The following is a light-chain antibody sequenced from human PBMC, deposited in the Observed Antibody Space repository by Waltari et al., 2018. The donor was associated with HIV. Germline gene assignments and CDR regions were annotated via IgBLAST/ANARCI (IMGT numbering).Light chain of an antibody. CDR2: KDI. CDR3: QSTDHDGTWV. J-gene: IGLJ3*02. CDR1: ALPKKY. Sequence: SYDLTQTPSVSVSPGQTPRINCSRGALPKKYSSWYRQKAGQAPILLIYKDIERPSGIPERISGSGSGTGVTLTITDVQAEDEGDYFCQSTDHDGTWVFGGGTKLTVL. V-gene: IGLV3-25*03.